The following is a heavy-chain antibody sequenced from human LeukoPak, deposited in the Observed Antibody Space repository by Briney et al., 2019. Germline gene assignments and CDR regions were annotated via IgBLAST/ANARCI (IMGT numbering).Heavy chain of an antibody. V-gene: IGHV4-61*02. CDR1: GGSISSGSYY. CDR3: ARDRRAAAGLYYYYYMDV. J-gene: IGHJ6*03. D-gene: IGHD6-13*01. Sequence: SETLSLTCTVSGGSISSGSYYWSWIRQPAGKGLEWIWRIYTSGSTNYNPSLKSRVTISVDTSKNQFSLKLSSVTAADTAVYYCARDRRAAAGLYYYYYMDVWGKGTTVTVSS. CDR2: IYTSGST.